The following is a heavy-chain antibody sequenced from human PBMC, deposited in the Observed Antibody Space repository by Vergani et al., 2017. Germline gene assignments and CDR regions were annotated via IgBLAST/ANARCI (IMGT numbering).Heavy chain of an antibody. Sequence: QVQLVQSGAEVKKPGSSVKVSCKAFGGTFSSYTISWVRQAPGQGLEWMGRIIPILGIANYAQKFQGRVTITRDTSASTAYMELSSLRSEDTAVYYCARSAPHDYFDYWGQGTLVTVSS. CDR2: IIPILGIA. CDR1: GGTFSSYT. CDR3: ARSAPHDYFDY. V-gene: IGHV1-69*02. J-gene: IGHJ4*02.